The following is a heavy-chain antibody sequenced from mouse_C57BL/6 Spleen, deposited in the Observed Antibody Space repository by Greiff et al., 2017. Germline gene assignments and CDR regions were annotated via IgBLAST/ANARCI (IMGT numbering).Heavy chain of an antibody. Sequence: QVQLKQPGAELVMPGASVKLSCKASGYTFTSYWMHWVKQRPGQGLEWIGKIDPSDSYTNYNQKFKGKSTLTVDKSSSTAYMHLSSLTSEDSAVYYCARWGDSDYWGQGTTLTVSS. CDR3: ARWGDSDY. V-gene: IGHV1-69*01. CDR1: GYTFTSYW. CDR2: IDPSDSYT. J-gene: IGHJ2*01.